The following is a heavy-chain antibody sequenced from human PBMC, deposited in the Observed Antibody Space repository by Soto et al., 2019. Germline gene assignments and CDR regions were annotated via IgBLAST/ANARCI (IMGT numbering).Heavy chain of an antibody. V-gene: IGHV3-74*01. D-gene: IGHD3-3*01. CDR3: ARGRGPTYYDFWSGLDYYYYGMDV. J-gene: IGHJ6*02. CDR2: INSDGSST. CDR1: GFTFSSYW. Sequence: EGSLRLSCAASGFTFSSYWMHWVRQAPGKGLVWVSRINSDGSSTSYADSVKGRFTISRDNAKNTLYLQMNSLRAEDTAVYYCARGRGPTYYDFWSGLDYYYYGMDVWGQGTTVTVSS.